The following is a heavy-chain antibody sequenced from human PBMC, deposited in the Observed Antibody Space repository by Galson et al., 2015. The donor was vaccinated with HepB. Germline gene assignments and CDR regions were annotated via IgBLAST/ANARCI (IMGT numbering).Heavy chain of an antibody. J-gene: IGHJ3*02. D-gene: IGHD1-26*01. Sequence: ETLSLTCTVSGGSISSSSYYWGWIRQPPGKGLEWIGSIYYSGSTYYNPSLKSRVTISVDTSKNQFSLKLSSVTAADTAVYYCARPYKPGSYEPVLAFDIWGQGTMVTVSS. V-gene: IGHV4-39*01. CDR3: ARPYKPGSYEPVLAFDI. CDR2: IYYSGST. CDR1: GGSISSSSYY.